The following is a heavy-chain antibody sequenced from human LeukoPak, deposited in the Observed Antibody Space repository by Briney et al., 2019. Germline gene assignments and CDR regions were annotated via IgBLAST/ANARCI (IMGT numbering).Heavy chain of an antibody. J-gene: IGHJ4*02. CDR2: IYYSGST. D-gene: IGHD2-21*02. Sequence: SETLSLTCTVSGGSISSYYWSWIRQPPGKGLEWIGYIYYSGSTNYNPSLKSRVTISVDRSKNQFSLKLSSVTAADTAVYYCARGGAYCGGDCYYLDYWGQGTLVTVSS. CDR1: GGSISSYY. V-gene: IGHV4-59*12. CDR3: ARGGAYCGGDCYYLDY.